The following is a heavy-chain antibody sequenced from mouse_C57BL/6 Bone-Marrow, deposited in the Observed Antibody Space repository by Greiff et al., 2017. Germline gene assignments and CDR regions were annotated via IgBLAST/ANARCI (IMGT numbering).Heavy chain of an antibody. V-gene: IGHV1-74*01. Sequence: QVQLQQPGAELVKPGASVKVSCKASGYTFTSYWMHWVKQRPGKGLEWIGRIHPSDSDTNYNQKFKGKATLTVDKSSSTAYMQLSSLTSDDSSGYYCSIGATVVSEHAMDYWGQGTSVTVSS. D-gene: IGHD1-1*01. J-gene: IGHJ4*01. CDR2: IHPSDSDT. CDR3: SIGATVVSEHAMDY. CDR1: GYTFTSYW.